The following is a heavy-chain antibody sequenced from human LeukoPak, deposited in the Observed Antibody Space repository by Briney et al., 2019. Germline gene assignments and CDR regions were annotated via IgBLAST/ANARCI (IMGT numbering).Heavy chain of an antibody. D-gene: IGHD3-22*01. V-gene: IGHV3-21*01. CDR1: GFTFSSYS. CDR3: ARENYYYDSSGYCYFDY. J-gene: IGHJ4*02. Sequence: PGGSLRLSCAASGFTFSSYSMNWVRQAPGKGLEWVSSISSTSSYIYYADSLKGRFTISRDNAKNSLYLQMNSLRAEDTAVYYCARENYYYDSSGYCYFDYWGQGTLVTVSS. CDR2: ISSTSSYI.